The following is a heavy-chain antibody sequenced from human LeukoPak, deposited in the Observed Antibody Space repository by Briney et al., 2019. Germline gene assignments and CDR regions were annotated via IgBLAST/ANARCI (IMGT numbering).Heavy chain of an antibody. J-gene: IGHJ4*02. Sequence: GGSLRLSCAASGFTFSSYSMNWVRQAPGKGLEWVSSISSSSSYIYYADSVKGRFTISRDNAKNSLYLQMNSLRAEDTAVYYCAREGLYSYGCGYWGQGTLVTVSS. CDR1: GFTFSSYS. CDR2: ISSSSSYI. V-gene: IGHV3-21*01. D-gene: IGHD5-18*01. CDR3: AREGLYSYGCGY.